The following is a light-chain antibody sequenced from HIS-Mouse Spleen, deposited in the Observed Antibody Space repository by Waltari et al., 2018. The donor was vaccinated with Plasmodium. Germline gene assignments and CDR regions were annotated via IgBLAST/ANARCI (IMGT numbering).Light chain of an antibody. J-gene: IGKJ2*01. CDR1: QSVSSSY. V-gene: IGKV3-20*01. Sequence: ELVLTQSPGTLSLSPGERATLSCRASQSVSSSYLAWYQQKPGQAPRLLIYGATSRATGIPERLRGSGSGTDFTLTISRLEPEDFAVYYCQQYGSSPYTFGQGTKLEIK. CDR3: QQYGSSPYT. CDR2: GAT.